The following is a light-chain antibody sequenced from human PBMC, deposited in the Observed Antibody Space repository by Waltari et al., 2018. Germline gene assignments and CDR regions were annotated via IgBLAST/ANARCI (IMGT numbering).Light chain of an antibody. CDR3: QQNYDTPYS. V-gene: IGKV1-39*01. CDR1: QTITTY. CDR2: AAS. J-gene: IGKJ2*03. Sequence: DIQMTQSPSSLSASVGDRVPITCRASQTITTYLNWYQHKPGRAPRLLIYAASTLQSGVPSRFSGSGSGTDFTLTISTLQPEDFATYYCQQNYDTPYSFGQGTNLEIK.